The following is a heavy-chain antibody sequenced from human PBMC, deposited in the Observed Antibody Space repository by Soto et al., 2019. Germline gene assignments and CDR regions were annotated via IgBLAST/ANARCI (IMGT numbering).Heavy chain of an antibody. V-gene: IGHV3-30-3*01. CDR3: ARDQGSSSCYYGVLDY. CDR1: GFTFSSYA. D-gene: IGHD6-13*01. CDR2: ISYDGSNK. Sequence: QVQLVESGGGVVQPGRSLRLSCAASGFTFSSYAMHWVRQAPGKGLEWVAVISYDGSNKYYADSVKGRFTISRDNSKHPLYLQMNSLKAEDTAVYYCARDQGSSSCYYGVLDYWGQGTLVTVSS. J-gene: IGHJ4*02.